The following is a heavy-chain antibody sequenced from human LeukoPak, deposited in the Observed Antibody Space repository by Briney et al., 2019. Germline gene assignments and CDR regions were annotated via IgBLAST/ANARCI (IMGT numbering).Heavy chain of an antibody. CDR2: IIPILGIA. V-gene: IGHV1-69*04. Sequence: GASVKVSCKASGYTFTRYGISWVRQAPGQGLEWMGRIIPILGIANYAQKFQGRVTITADKSTSTAYMELSSLRSEDTAVYYCTLGYCSSTSCHNYYYYYGMDVWGQGTTVTVSS. CDR1: GYTFTRYG. J-gene: IGHJ6*02. CDR3: TLGYCSSTSCHNYYYYYGMDV. D-gene: IGHD2-2*01.